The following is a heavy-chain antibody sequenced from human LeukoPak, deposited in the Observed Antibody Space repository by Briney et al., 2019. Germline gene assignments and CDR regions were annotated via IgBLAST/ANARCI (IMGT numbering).Heavy chain of an antibody. CDR2: IYQSGST. D-gene: IGHD2-15*01. V-gene: IGHV4-38-2*01. CDR1: GYSISNGYY. J-gene: IGHJ3*02. CDR3: ARLGFVVVVAAIGI. Sequence: PSETLSLTCAVSGYSISNGYYWGWIRQPPGKGLEWIGRIYQSGSTHYNPPLKSRLTIPVDPSKNQFSLKLSSVTAADTAVYYCARLGFVVVVAAIGIWGQGTMVTVSS.